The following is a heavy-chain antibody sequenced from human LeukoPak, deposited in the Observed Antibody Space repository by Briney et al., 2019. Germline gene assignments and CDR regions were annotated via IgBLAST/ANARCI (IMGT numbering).Heavy chain of an antibody. Sequence: GGSLRLSCAASGFTFSSYAMHWVRQAPGKGLEWVAVMSYDGSNKYYADSVKGRFTISRDNSKNTLYLQMNSLRAEDTAVYYCARDRGGRWLQVYYFDYWGQGTLVTVSS. CDR2: MSYDGSNK. CDR1: GFTFSSYA. J-gene: IGHJ4*02. CDR3: ARDRGGRWLQVYYFDY. D-gene: IGHD5-24*01. V-gene: IGHV3-30-3*01.